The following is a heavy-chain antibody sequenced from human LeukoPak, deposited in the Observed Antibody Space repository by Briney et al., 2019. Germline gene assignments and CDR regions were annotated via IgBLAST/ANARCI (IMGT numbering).Heavy chain of an antibody. CDR1: GGSISSYY. CDR2: IYYSGST. J-gene: IGHJ6*03. D-gene: IGHD2-2*01. Sequence: SETLSLTCTVSGGSISSYYWSWIRQPPGKGLEWIGYIYYSGSTNYNPSLKSRVTISVDTSKNQFSLKLSSVTAADTAVYYCASFGVPAALDYYYMDVWGKWTTVTVSS. CDR3: ASFGVPAALDYYYMDV. V-gene: IGHV4-59*01.